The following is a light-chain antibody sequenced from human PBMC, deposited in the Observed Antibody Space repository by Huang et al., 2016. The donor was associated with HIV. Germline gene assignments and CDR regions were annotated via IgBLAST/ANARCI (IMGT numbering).Light chain of an antibody. J-gene: IGKJ4*01. Sequence: EIVLTQTPATLSLSPGERVPLSCGASQSVTGNHLAWYQKQFGLAPRLLIYAASSRGTDIPDRFSGSGSGTDFTLTISRLEPEDCAVYYCQQYGSTPLTFGGGTKVEIK. CDR3: QQYGSTPLT. V-gene: IGKV3D-20*01. CDR1: QSVTGNH. CDR2: AAS.